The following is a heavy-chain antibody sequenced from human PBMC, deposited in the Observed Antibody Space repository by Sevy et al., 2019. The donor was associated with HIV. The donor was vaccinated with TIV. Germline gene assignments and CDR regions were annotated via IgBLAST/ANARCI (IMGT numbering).Heavy chain of an antibody. CDR2: FDPEDDET. CDR1: GYSVIEFS. CDR3: ATTKDYYDSSGYPFDY. Sequence: ASVKVSCKVSGYSVIEFSMHWVRQAPGKGLEWMGTFDPEDDETIYAQKIQGRVTMTEDTSTDTAYMELSSLASEDTAVYYCATTKDYYDSSGYPFDYWGQGTLVTVSS. V-gene: IGHV1-24*01. J-gene: IGHJ4*02. D-gene: IGHD3-22*01.